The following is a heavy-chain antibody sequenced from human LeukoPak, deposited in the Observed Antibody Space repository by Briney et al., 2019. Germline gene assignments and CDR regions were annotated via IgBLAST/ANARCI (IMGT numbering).Heavy chain of an antibody. D-gene: IGHD6-19*01. Sequence: GSLRLSCAASGFTVSSYWMHWVRQAPGKGLVWVSRIDTDVTSTNYADSVKGRFTISRDNAKNSLYLQMNSLRVEDTAVYYCATGSGWCFIDWGQGTLVTVSS. J-gene: IGHJ4*02. CDR3: ATGSGWCFID. V-gene: IGHV3-74*01. CDR2: IDTDVTST. CDR1: GFTVSSYW.